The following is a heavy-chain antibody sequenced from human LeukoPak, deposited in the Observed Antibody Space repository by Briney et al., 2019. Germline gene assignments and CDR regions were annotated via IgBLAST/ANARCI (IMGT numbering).Heavy chain of an antibody. CDR2: ISSSSSYI. D-gene: IGHD3-10*01. J-gene: IGHJ6*02. V-gene: IGHV3-21*01. CDR1: GFTFSSYS. Sequence: KTGGSLRLSCAASGFTFSSYSMNWVRQAPGKGLEWVSSISSSSSYIYYADSVKGRFTISRDNAKTSLYLQMNSLRAEDTAVYYCARDLITMVRGVIIEDYHCMDVWGQGTTVTVSS. CDR3: ARDLITMVRGVIIEDYHCMDV.